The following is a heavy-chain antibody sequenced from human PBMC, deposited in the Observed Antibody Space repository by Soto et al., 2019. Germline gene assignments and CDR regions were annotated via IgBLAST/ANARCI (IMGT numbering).Heavy chain of an antibody. D-gene: IGHD5-18*01. CDR2: IYYSGST. CDR1: GGSISSGDYY. J-gene: IGHJ5*02. CDR3: ARTQDTAMANNWFDP. Sequence: SETLSLTCTVSGGSISSGDYYWCWIRQPPGKGLERIGYIYYSGSTYYNPSLKSRVTISVDTSKNQFSLKLSSVTAADTAVYYCARTQDTAMANNWFDPWGQGTLVTVS. V-gene: IGHV4-30-4*01.